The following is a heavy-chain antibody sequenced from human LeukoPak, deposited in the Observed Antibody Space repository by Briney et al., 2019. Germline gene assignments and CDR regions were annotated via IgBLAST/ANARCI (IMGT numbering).Heavy chain of an antibody. Sequence: GRSLRLSCAASRFTFSSYGMHWVRQAPGKGLEWVAVISYDGTNKYYADSVKGRFTISRDNAKNSLYLQMNSLRAEDTAVYYCAREQGYCSSTSCYAWADAFDIWGQGTMVTVSS. CDR3: AREQGYCSSTSCYAWADAFDI. D-gene: IGHD2-2*01. V-gene: IGHV3-30*03. J-gene: IGHJ3*02. CDR2: ISYDGTNK. CDR1: RFTFSSYG.